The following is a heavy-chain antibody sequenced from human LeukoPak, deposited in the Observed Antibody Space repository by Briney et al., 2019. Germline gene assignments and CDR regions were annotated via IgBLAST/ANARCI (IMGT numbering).Heavy chain of an antibody. CDR3: TRSSMAALAVDS. CDR2: ISGAGTFI. Sequence: GGSLRLSCAASGFTFTSYAMNWVRQAPGAGLERVASISGAGTFIYYADSVKGRFTISRDNTKNSLYLQMNGLRAEDTAVYYCTRSSMAALAVDSWGQGTLVTVSS. J-gene: IGHJ4*02. V-gene: IGHV3-21*01. D-gene: IGHD6-6*01. CDR1: GFTFTSYA.